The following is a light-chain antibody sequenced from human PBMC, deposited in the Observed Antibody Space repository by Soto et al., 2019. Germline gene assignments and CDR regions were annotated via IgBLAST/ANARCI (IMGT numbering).Light chain of an antibody. CDR1: QSISSW. V-gene: IGKV1-5*03. J-gene: IGKJ1*01. CDR2: KAS. CDR3: QQYNSYPWT. Sequence: DILMTQSPSTLSASVGDRVTITCRASQSISSWLAWYQQKPGKAPKLLIYKASSLESGVPSRFSGSGSGTEFTLTISSLQPDDFATYYCQQYNSYPWTFGQGTKVEIK.